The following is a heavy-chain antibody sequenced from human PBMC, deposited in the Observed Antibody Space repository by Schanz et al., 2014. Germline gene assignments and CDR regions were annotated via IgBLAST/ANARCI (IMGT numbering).Heavy chain of an antibody. J-gene: IGHJ4*02. CDR1: GYPFTNYY. Sequence: QVHLEQSGPEVKKPGASVKLSCRASGYPFTNYYIHWVRQAPGQGLEWMGIVNPGSGSTSVAQRFQTRVTLTRDTTTGTAYLGLTRLRFEDTAGDYWARESLAGYVALLTAASDYWGQGTLVTVSS. CDR2: VNPGSGST. CDR3: ARESLAGYVALLTAASDY. D-gene: IGHD2-2*03. V-gene: IGHV1-46*01.